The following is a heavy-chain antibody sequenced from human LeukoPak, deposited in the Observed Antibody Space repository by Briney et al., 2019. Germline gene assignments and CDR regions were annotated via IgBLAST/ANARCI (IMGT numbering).Heavy chain of an antibody. CDR2: ISSSSSTI. V-gene: IGHV3-48*02. Sequence: GGSLRLSCVVSGFTFDKHAMMWVRQAPGKGLEWVSYISSSSSTIYYADSVKGRFTISRDNAKNSLYLQMNSLRDEDTAVYYCARATRSHSSGHQDPFDYWGQGTLVTVSS. CDR3: ARATRSHSSGHQDPFDY. CDR1: GFTFDKHA. D-gene: IGHD3-22*01. J-gene: IGHJ4*02.